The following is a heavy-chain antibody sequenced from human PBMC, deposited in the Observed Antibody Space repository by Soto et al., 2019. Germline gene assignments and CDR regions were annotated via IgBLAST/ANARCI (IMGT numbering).Heavy chain of an antibody. D-gene: IGHD2-15*01. V-gene: IGHV3-74*01. CDR1: GFTFSSYW. CDR2: INSDGSST. CDR3: ARADWIGGSCFYWYFDL. J-gene: IGHJ2*01. Sequence: EVQLVESGGGLVQPGGSLRLSCAASGFTFSSYWMHWVRQAPGKGLVWVSRINSDGSSTSYADSVKGRFTISRDNVKNALYLHMNSLRAEVTAVYYCARADWIGGSCFYWYFDLCGRGTLVTVS.